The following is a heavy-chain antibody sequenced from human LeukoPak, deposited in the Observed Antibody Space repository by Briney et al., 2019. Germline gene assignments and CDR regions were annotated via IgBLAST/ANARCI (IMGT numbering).Heavy chain of an antibody. V-gene: IGHV3-23*01. Sequence: GGSLRLSCGASGFIFRNYAMSWVRQAPGKGLEWVSGISGSGDNTYYADSVKGRFTISRDNSKNTLYVQVNSLGTEDTAAYYCAKGSYYDSSGSFYFDYWGQETLVTVSS. CDR3: AKGSYYDSSGSFYFDY. D-gene: IGHD3-22*01. CDR2: ISGSGDNT. CDR1: GFIFRNYA. J-gene: IGHJ4*02.